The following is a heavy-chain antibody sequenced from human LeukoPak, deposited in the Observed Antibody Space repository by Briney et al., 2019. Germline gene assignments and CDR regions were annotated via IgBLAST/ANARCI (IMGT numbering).Heavy chain of an antibody. Sequence: ASVKVSCKASGYTFTAYYIHWVRQAPGQGLEWMGWINPNSGGTNYAQKFQGRVTMTRDTSISTAYMELSRLKSDDTAVYYCAREGYYDSSGYWRVKNHWGQGTLVTVSS. D-gene: IGHD3-22*01. CDR2: INPNSGGT. J-gene: IGHJ5*02. V-gene: IGHV1-2*02. CDR1: GYTFTAYY. CDR3: AREGYYDSSGYWRVKNH.